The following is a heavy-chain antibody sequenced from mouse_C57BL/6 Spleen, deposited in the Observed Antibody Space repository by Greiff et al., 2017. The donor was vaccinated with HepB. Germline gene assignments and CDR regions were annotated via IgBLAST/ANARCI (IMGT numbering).Heavy chain of an antibody. CDR1: GYTFTSYW. V-gene: IGHV1-69*01. Sequence: QVQLQQPGAELVMPGASVKLSCKASGYTFTSYWMHWVKQRPGQGLEWIGEIYPSDSYTNYNQKFKGKSTLTVDKSSSTAYMQLSSLTSEDSAVYYCARGYYGSSHWYFDVWGTGTTVTVSS. J-gene: IGHJ1*03. CDR2: IYPSDSYT. D-gene: IGHD1-1*01. CDR3: ARGYYGSSHWYFDV.